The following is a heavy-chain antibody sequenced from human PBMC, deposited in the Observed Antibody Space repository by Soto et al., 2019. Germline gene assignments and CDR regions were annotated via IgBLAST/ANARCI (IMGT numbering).Heavy chain of an antibody. CDR2: IIPIFGTA. Sequence: QVQLVQSGAEVKKPGSSVKVSCKASGGTFSSYAISWVRQAPGQGLEWMGEIIPIFGTANYAQKFQGRVTITADESTSTAYMELGSLRSEETAVYYCARDRGPSSGYYPYWFDPWGQGTLVTVSS. J-gene: IGHJ5*02. CDR3: ARDRGPSSGYYPYWFDP. D-gene: IGHD3-22*01. CDR1: GGTFSSYA. V-gene: IGHV1-69*12.